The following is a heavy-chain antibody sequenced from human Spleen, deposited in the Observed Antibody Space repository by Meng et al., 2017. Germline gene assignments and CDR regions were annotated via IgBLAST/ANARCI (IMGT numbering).Heavy chain of an antibody. CDR2: ISSSGSTI. V-gene: IGHV3-11*01. J-gene: IGHJ3*02. D-gene: IGHD3-22*01. CDR1: GFTFSDYY. Sequence: GESLKISCAASGFTFSDYYMSWIRQAPGKGLEWVSYISSSGSTIYYADSVKGRFTISRDNAKNSLYLQMNSLRAEDTAVYYCASPGPGYYDSSSYFLHDAFDIWGQGTMVTVSS. CDR3: ASPGPGYYDSSSYFLHDAFDI.